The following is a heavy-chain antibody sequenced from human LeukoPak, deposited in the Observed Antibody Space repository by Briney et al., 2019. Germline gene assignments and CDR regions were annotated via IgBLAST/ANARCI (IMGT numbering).Heavy chain of an antibody. J-gene: IGHJ4*02. CDR2: ISSSSSYI. D-gene: IGHD6-13*01. CDR3: ARDERTYSSSWVDY. V-gene: IGHV3-21*01. CDR1: GFTFSSYW. Sequence: GGSLRLSCAASGFTFSSYWMNWVRQAPGKGLEWVSSISSSSSYIYYADSVKGRFTISRDNAKNSLYLQMNSLRAEDTAVYYCARDERTYSSSWVDYWGQGTLVTVSS.